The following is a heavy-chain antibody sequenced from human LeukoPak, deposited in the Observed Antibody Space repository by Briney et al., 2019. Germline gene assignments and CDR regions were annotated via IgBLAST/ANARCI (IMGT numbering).Heavy chain of an antibody. CDR1: GFTLSSYS. CDR3: ARDMTTATTCYLQH. V-gene: IGHV3-21*01. D-gene: IGHD4-17*01. Sequence: PGGSLRLSCAASGFTLSSYSMNWVRQAPGKGLEWVSSISSGRSYIYYADSVKGRFTISRDDAKNSLYLQMNSLRAEDTAVYYCARDMTTATTCYLQHWGQGTLVTVSS. J-gene: IGHJ1*01. CDR2: ISSGRSYI.